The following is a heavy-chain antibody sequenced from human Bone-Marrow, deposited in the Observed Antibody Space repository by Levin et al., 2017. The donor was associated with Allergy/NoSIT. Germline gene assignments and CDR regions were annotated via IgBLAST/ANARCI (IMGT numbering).Heavy chain of an antibody. V-gene: IGHV3-30*03. CDR1: GFAFSRYA. CDR3: VRDWGLISTSGGLHY. J-gene: IGHJ4*02. CDR2: ISYDGANN. D-gene: IGHD3-16*01. Sequence: PGGSLRLSCAASGFAFSRYAVHWVRQAPGKGLEWVAGISYDGANNYYADSVKGRFTISRDNSNNILYVQMSSLRAEDTAIYYCVRDWGLISTSGGLHYWGQGTPVTVSS.